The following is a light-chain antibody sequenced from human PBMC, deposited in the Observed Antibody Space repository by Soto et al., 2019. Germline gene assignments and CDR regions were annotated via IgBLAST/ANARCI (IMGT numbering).Light chain of an antibody. V-gene: IGLV3-21*02. J-gene: IGLJ2*01. CDR2: DDS. CDR1: NIGSKD. Sequence: SYVLTQPPSVSVAPGQTARITCGGDNIGSKDVHWYQLRPGQAPILVIFDDSDRPSGIPERFSGSNSGNTATLTISRFEVGEDADYHCQVCDYSSLHHVVFGGGTTVTVL. CDR3: QVCDYSSLHHVV.